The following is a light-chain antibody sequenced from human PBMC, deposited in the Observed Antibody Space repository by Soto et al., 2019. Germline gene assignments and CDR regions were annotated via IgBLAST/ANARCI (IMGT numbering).Light chain of an antibody. J-gene: IGKJ1*01. CDR2: SAS. CDR1: QSISDT. Sequence: EIVMTQSPATLSVSPGGRATLSCRASQSISDTLAWYQQKPGQAPRLLIYSASRRATGFPGRFSGSGSGTDFTLTISSLQSEDLAVYFCQQYHNWPAFGQGTKVDIK. CDR3: QQYHNWPA. V-gene: IGKV3-15*01.